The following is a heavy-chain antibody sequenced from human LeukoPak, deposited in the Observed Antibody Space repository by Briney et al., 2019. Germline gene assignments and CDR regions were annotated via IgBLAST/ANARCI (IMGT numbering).Heavy chain of an antibody. CDR3: ARFGAPQWSGAPLGINAFDM. CDR1: GYTFTGYY. CDR2: ISPDSGGT. V-gene: IGHV1-2*02. Sequence: GASVKVSCKTAGYTFTGYYIHWVRQAPGQGLEWMGWISPDSGGTNSAQKFQGRVTLTRDTSISTAYMELTTLRSDDTATYFCARFGAPQWSGAPLGINAFDMWGQGTVVTVSS. D-gene: IGHD3-16*01. J-gene: IGHJ3*02.